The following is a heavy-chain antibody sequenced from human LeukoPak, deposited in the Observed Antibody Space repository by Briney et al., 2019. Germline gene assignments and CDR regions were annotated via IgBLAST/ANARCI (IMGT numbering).Heavy chain of an antibody. Sequence: SETLSLTCTVSGVSINISHWSWIRQPPGKGLEWIGFIYYGGSINYNPSLKSRVTISVDTSKNQFSLKLSSVTAADTAVYYCASAYYDSSGYYLNIWGQGTMVTVSS. V-gene: IGHV4-59*08. D-gene: IGHD3-22*01. CDR1: GVSINISH. CDR3: ASAYYDSSGYYLNI. J-gene: IGHJ3*02. CDR2: IYYGGSI.